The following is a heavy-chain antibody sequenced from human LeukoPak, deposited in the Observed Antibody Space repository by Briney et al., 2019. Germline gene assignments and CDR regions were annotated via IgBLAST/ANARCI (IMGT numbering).Heavy chain of an antibody. CDR1: GGTFSSYA. CDR3: ARDVAYGSGSSPVYYFDY. J-gene: IGHJ4*02. D-gene: IGHD3-10*01. CDR2: IIPIFGTA. V-gene: IGHV1-69*13. Sequence: SVKVSCKASGGTFSSYAISWVRQAPGQGLEWMGGIIPIFGTANYAQKFQGRVTITADESTSTAYMELSSLRSEDTAVYYCARDVAYGSGSSPVYYFDYWGQGTLVTVSS.